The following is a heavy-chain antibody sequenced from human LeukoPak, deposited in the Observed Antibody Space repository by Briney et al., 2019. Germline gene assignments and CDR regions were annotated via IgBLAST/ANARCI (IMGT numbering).Heavy chain of an antibody. Sequence: GGSLRLSCAASGFTFSSYEMNWVRQAPGKGPEWVSYISSSGSTIYYADSVKGRFTISRDNAKNSLYLQMNSLKAEDTAVYYCAKIRESIWQACFDYWGQGTLVTISS. CDR3: AKIRESIWQACFDY. CDR2: ISSSGSTI. V-gene: IGHV3-48*03. J-gene: IGHJ4*02. CDR1: GFTFSSYE. D-gene: IGHD6-6*01.